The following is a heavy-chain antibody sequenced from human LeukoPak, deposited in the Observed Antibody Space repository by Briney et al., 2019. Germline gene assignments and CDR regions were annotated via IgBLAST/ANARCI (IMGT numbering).Heavy chain of an antibody. Sequence: GGSLRLSCAASGFTFSSYAMSWVRQAPGKGLEWVSAISGSGGSTYYADSVKGRFTISRDTSKNTLYLQMNSLRAEDTAVYYCAGVVTAIPNWFDPWGQGTLVTVSS. V-gene: IGHV3-23*01. J-gene: IGHJ5*02. CDR1: GFTFSSYA. CDR3: AGVVTAIPNWFDP. CDR2: ISGSGGST. D-gene: IGHD2-21*02.